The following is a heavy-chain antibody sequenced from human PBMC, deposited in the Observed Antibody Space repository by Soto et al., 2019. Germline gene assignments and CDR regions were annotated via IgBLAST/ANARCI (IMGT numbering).Heavy chain of an antibody. Sequence: ASVKVSCKVSGYTLTEFSMHWVRQALGKGLEGMGGFDPEDGETIYAQKFQGRVTMTEDTSTDTAYMELSSLRSEDTAVYYCATGSRSMITFGGVIVRDWFDPWGQGTLVTVSS. V-gene: IGHV1-24*01. J-gene: IGHJ5*02. CDR2: FDPEDGET. D-gene: IGHD3-16*02. CDR3: ATGSRSMITFGGVIVRDWFDP. CDR1: GYTLTEFS.